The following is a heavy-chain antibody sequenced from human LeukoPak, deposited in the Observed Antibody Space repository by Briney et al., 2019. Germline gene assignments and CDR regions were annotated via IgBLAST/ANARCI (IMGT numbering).Heavy chain of an antibody. V-gene: IGHV3-21*01. CDR3: ARGHSGYDLLGSDY. J-gene: IGHJ4*02. D-gene: IGHD5-12*01. Sequence: TGGSLRLSCAASGFTFSSYSMNWVRQAPGKGLEWVSSISSSSSYIYYADSVKGRFTISRDNAKNSLYLQMNILRAEDTAVYYCARGHSGYDLLGSDYWGQGTLVTVSS. CDR1: GFTFSSYS. CDR2: ISSSSSYI.